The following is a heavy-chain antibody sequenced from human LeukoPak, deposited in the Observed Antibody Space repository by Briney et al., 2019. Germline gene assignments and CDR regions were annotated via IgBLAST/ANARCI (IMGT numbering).Heavy chain of an antibody. V-gene: IGHV3-23*01. CDR2: LSGGGDSR. CDR3: VSGSHYDSSGYYGDY. Sequence: GGSLRLSCAASGFAFSNYAMSWVRQAPGKGLEWVSYLSGGGDSRYYADSVMGRFTISRDNSKNTLYLQMNSLRAEDTAVYYCVSGSHYDSSGYYGDYWGQGTLVTVSS. D-gene: IGHD3-22*01. CDR1: GFAFSNYA. J-gene: IGHJ4*02.